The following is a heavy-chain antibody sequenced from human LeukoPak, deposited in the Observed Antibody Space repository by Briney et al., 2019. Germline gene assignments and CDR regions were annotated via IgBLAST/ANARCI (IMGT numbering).Heavy chain of an antibody. V-gene: IGHV4-59*01. CDR1: GGSISSYY. CDR2: IYYSGST. CDR3: ARHGTYLAWHAFDI. Sequence: SETLSLTCTVSGGSISSYYWSWIRQPPGKGLEWSGYIYYSGSTNYNPSLKSRVTISVDTSKNQFSLKLSSVTAADTAVYYCARHGTYLAWHAFDIWGQGTMVTVSS. J-gene: IGHJ3*02. D-gene: IGHD2/OR15-2a*01.